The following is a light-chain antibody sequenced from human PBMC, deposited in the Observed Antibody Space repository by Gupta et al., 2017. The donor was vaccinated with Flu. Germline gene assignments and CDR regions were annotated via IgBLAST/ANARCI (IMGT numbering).Light chain of an antibody. Sequence: SMLTQPLSVSESPGKTITISCTRRSGNIAANYVPWFQQHPGGPPNALIYENNKRPSGGTDRFSASIDRSSNAASLTISGLRTDDEADYYCQSDETNMNVVFGGGTKLTVL. CDR2: ENN. V-gene: IGLV6-57*01. CDR3: QSDETNMNVV. CDR1: SGNIAANY. J-gene: IGLJ3*02.